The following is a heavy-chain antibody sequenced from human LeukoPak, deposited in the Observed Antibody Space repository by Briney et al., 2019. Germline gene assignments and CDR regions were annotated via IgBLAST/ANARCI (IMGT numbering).Heavy chain of an antibody. CDR2: IYYSGST. D-gene: IGHD5-18*01. CDR1: GGSISSSGYY. CDR3: ARGKYSYAYFGAYYFDY. J-gene: IGHJ4*02. Sequence: SETLSLTCTVSGGSISSSGYYWGWIRQPPGKGLEWIGSIYYSGSTYYNPSLKSRVTISLDTSKNQFSLKLSSVTAADTAVYYCARGKYSYAYFGAYYFDYWGQGTLVTVSS. V-gene: IGHV4-39*07.